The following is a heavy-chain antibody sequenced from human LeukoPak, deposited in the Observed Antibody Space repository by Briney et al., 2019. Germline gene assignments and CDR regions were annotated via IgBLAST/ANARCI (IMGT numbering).Heavy chain of an antibody. J-gene: IGHJ4*02. CDR2: VFYSGTT. D-gene: IGHD1-26*01. V-gene: IGHV4-39*01. CDR3: ARQSGRGPPLDF. CDR1: GFSIRSGSHY. Sequence: SETLSLTCSVSGFSIRSGSHYWGWVRPPPGQGLEWIGTVFYSGTTDSNPSLRSRLTISVDTSKNQFSLKLTSVTAADTAVYFCARQSGRGPPLDFWGPGTLVIVSS.